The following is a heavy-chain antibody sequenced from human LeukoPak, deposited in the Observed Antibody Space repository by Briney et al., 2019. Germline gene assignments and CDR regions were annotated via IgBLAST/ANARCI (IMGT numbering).Heavy chain of an antibody. V-gene: IGHV4-4*02. CDR2: IYHSGST. D-gene: IGHD2/OR15-2a*01. CDR3: ARVAYLVSYYYYMDV. Sequence: SGTLSLTCAVSGGSISSSNWWSWVRQPPGKGLEWIGEIYHSGSTNYNPSLKSRVTISVDKSKNQFSLKLSSVTAADTAVYYCARVAYLVSYYYYMDVWGKGTTVTISS. CDR1: GGSISSSNW. J-gene: IGHJ6*03.